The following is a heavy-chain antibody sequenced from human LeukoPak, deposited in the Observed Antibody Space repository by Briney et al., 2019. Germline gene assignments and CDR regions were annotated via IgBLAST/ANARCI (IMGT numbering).Heavy chain of an antibody. Sequence: GGSLRLSCAASGFTFSSYAMSWVRQAPGKGLEWVSAISGSGGSTYYADSVKGRFTISRDNSKNTLYLQMNSLRAEGTAVYYCAKLYDFWSGYPYFDYWGQGTLVTVSS. V-gene: IGHV3-23*01. J-gene: IGHJ4*02. CDR1: GFTFSSYA. CDR3: AKLYDFWSGYPYFDY. CDR2: ISGSGGST. D-gene: IGHD3-3*01.